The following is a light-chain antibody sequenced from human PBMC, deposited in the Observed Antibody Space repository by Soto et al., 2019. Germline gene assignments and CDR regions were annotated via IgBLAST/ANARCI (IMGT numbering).Light chain of an antibody. Sequence: AIEMTQSPSSLSVSTGDRVTITCRASQGISSYLAWYQQKPGKAPKLLIYAASTLQSGVPSRLSGSGSGTDFTLTISCLQSEDFATYYCQQYYSYPITFGQGTRLEI. CDR1: QGISSY. CDR2: AAS. V-gene: IGKV1-8*01. CDR3: QQYYSYPIT. J-gene: IGKJ5*01.